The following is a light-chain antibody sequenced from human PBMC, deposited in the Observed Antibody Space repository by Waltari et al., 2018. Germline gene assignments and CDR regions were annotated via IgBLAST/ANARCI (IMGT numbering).Light chain of an antibody. CDR3: QQSYNTPPMYT. CDR2: SVS. V-gene: IGKV1-39*01. J-gene: IGKJ2*01. Sequence: DIQMTQSPSSLSASVGARLTITCRASQKIYTYLNWYQQKAGKAPNLLISSVSTLQSGVPSRFSGSGSGTEFTLTISSLQPEDFATYFCQQSYNTPPMYTFGQGTKLELK. CDR1: QKIYTY.